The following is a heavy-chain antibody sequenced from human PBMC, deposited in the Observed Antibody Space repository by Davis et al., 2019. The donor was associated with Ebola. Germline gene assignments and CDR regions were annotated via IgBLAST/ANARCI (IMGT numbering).Heavy chain of an antibody. CDR3: AKPISYCSDGSCPIDY. CDR2: ISGSGGST. CDR1: GFTFSSFA. Sequence: PGGSLRLSCAASGFTFSSFAMSWVRQAPGKGLEWVSAISGSGGSTYYADSVKGRFTISRDNSKNTLYLQMNSLRAEDTAVYYCAKPISYCSDGSCPIDYWGQGTLVTVSS. J-gene: IGHJ4*02. D-gene: IGHD2-15*01. V-gene: IGHV3-23*01.